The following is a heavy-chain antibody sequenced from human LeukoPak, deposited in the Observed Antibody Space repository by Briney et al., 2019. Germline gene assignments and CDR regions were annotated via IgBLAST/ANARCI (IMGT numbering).Heavy chain of an antibody. Sequence: PGGSLRLSCAASGFTFSVYWMSWVRQAPGKGLEWVSVIYSGGSTYYADSVKGRFTISRDNSKNTLYLQMNSLRAEDTAVYYCASITMIAPYGMDVWGQGTTVTVSS. CDR1: GFTFSVYW. CDR2: IYSGGST. J-gene: IGHJ6*02. CDR3: ASITMIAPYGMDV. D-gene: IGHD3-22*01. V-gene: IGHV3-53*01.